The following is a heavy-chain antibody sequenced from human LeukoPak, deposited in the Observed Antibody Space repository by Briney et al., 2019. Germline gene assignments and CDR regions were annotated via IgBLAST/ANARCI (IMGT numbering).Heavy chain of an antibody. CDR3: ARQIVGTSWNYYYSYIDV. CDR1: GGSIISSLYH. Sequence: SETLSLTCSVSGGSIISSLYHWGWLRQAPGKGLRWIGNVFHSGNTYYSPSLQSRVAISIDTSKNRFSLKLTSVTAADTAVYYCARQIVGTSWNYYYSYIDVWGNGTSVSVSS. D-gene: IGHD1-1*01. V-gene: IGHV4-39*01. CDR2: VFHSGNT. J-gene: IGHJ6*03.